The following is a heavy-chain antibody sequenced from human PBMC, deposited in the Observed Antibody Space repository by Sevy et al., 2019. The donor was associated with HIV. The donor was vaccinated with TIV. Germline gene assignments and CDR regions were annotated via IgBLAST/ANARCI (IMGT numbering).Heavy chain of an antibody. CDR1: GGSISSGSYY. J-gene: IGHJ4*02. D-gene: IGHD5-18*01. V-gene: IGHV4-61*02. CDR3: ARARYSYGYNNFDY. Sequence: SETLSLTSTVSGGSISSGSYYWSWIRQPAGKGLEWIGRIYTSGSTNYNPSLKSRVTMSVDTSKNQFSLKLSSVTAADTAVYYCARARYSYGYNNFDYWGQGTLVTVSS. CDR2: IYTSGST.